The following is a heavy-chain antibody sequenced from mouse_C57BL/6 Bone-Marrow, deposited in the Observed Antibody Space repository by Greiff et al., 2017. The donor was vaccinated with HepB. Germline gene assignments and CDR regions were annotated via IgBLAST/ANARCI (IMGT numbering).Heavy chain of an antibody. CDR1: GYTFTDYY. CDR2: INPNNGGT. CDR3: ASGPIYYGTYFDY. V-gene: IGHV1-26*01. J-gene: IGHJ2*01. Sequence: EVQLQQSGPELVKPGASVKISCKASGYTFTDYYMNWVKQSHGKSLEWIGDINPNNGGTSYNQKFKGKATLTVDKSSSTAYMELRSLTSEDSAVYYCASGPIYYGTYFDYWGQGTTLTVSS. D-gene: IGHD2-1*01.